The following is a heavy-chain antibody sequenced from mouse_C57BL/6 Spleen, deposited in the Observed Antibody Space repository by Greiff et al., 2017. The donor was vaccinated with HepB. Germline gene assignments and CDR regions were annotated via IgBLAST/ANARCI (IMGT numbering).Heavy chain of an antibody. J-gene: IGHJ3*01. CDR1: GYTFTSYW. V-gene: IGHV1-72*01. CDR3: AREDYYGSDPWFAY. Sequence: QVQLQQPGAELVKPGASVKLSCKASGYTFTSYWMHWVKQRPGRGLEWIGRIDPNSGGTKYNEKFKSKATLTVDKPSSTAYMQLSILTSEDSAVYYCAREDYYGSDPWFAYWGQGTLVTVSA. CDR2: IDPNSGGT. D-gene: IGHD1-1*01.